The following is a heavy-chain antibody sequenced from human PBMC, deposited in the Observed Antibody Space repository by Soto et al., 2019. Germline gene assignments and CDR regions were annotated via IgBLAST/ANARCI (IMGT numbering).Heavy chain of an antibody. CDR2: ISSSSSYI. CDR3: ARDDRDYCSSTSCSYYYYYGMDV. CDR1: GFTFSSYS. Sequence: PGGSLRLSCAASGFTFSSYSMNWVRQAPGKGLEWVSSISSSSSYIYYADSVKGRFTISRDNAKNSLYLQMNSLRAEDTAVYYCARDDRDYCSSTSCSYYYYYGMDVWGQGTTVTVSS. D-gene: IGHD2-2*01. V-gene: IGHV3-21*01. J-gene: IGHJ6*02.